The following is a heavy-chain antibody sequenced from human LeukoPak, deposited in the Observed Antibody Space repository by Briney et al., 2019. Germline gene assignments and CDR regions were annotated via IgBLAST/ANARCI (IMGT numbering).Heavy chain of an antibody. Sequence: GGSLRLSCAASGFTFSGYGINWVRLAPGKGLGWVSMISNGNTEHYADSVKGRFTVSRDNARNSAYLQMNSLRDEDTAMYYCARDYGYCRGNTCYASFDYWGHGTLVTVSS. V-gene: IGHV3-48*02. J-gene: IGHJ4*01. CDR2: ISNGNTE. CDR1: GFTFSGYG. D-gene: IGHD2-2*01. CDR3: ARDYGYCRGNTCYASFDY.